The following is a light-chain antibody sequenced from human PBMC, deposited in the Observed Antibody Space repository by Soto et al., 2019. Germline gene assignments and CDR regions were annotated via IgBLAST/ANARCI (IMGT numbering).Light chain of an antibody. V-gene: IGKV3-20*01. Sequence: EVVLTHSPVTLSLSPGERATLSCRASQSVSSSYLAWYQQKPGQAPRLLIYGASFRATAIPDRFSGSGSGTDFTLTISRLEPEDFAVYYCQQYGSSPRTFGQGTKVDIK. CDR2: GAS. CDR3: QQYGSSPRT. CDR1: QSVSSSY. J-gene: IGKJ1*01.